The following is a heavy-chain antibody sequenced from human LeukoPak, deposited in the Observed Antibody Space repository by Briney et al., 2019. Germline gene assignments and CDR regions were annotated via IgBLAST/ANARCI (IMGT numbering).Heavy chain of an antibody. Sequence: SETLSLTCTVSGGSISSGGYYWSWIRQHPGKGLEWIGYIYYSGSTYYNPSLKSRVTISVDTSKNQFSLKLSSVTAADTAVYYCARSPHSSWYYFDYWGQGTLVTVSS. V-gene: IGHV4-31*03. CDR3: ARSPHSSWYYFDY. CDR1: GGSISSGGYY. J-gene: IGHJ4*02. CDR2: IYYSGST. D-gene: IGHD6-13*01.